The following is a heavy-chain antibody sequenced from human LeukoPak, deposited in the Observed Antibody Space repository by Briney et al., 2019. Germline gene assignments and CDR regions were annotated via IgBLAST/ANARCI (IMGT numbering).Heavy chain of an antibody. V-gene: IGHV3-7*01. CDR1: GFTLSSYW. Sequence: GGSLRLSCAASGFTLSSYWMSWVRQAPGKGLEWVANIKQDGSEKYYVDSVKGRFTISRDNAKNSLYLQMNSLRAEDTAVYYCARSYSSYFDYWGQGTLVTVSS. J-gene: IGHJ4*02. CDR3: ARSYSSYFDY. CDR2: IKQDGSEK. D-gene: IGHD6-13*01.